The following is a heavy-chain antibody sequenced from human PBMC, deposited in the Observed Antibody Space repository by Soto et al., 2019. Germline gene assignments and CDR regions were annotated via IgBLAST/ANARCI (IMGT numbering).Heavy chain of an antibody. CDR3: ARDMYYYDSSGLRGAFDI. D-gene: IGHD3-22*01. CDR1: GYTFTSYY. V-gene: IGHV1-46*01. J-gene: IGHJ3*02. Sequence: EASVKVSCKASGYTFTSYYMHWVRQAPGQGLEWMGIINPSGGSTSYAQKFQGRVTMARDTSTSTVYMEMSSLRSEDTAVYYCARDMYYYDSSGLRGAFDIWGQGTMVTVSS. CDR2: INPSGGST.